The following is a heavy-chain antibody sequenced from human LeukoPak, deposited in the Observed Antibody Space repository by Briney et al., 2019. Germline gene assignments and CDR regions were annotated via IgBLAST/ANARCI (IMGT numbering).Heavy chain of an antibody. CDR3: ARDRSIAAPYYFDY. V-gene: IGHV4-34*01. D-gene: IGHD6-6*01. J-gene: IGHJ4*02. CDR2: INHSGST. Sequence: SETLSLTCAVYGGSFSGYYWSWIRQPPGKGLEWIGEINHSGSTNYNPSLKGRVTISVDKSKNQFSLKLSSVTAADTAVYYCARDRSIAAPYYFDYWGQGTLVTVSS. CDR1: GGSFSGYY.